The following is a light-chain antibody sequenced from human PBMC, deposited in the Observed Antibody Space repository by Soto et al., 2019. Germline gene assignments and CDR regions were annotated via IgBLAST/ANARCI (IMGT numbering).Light chain of an antibody. CDR2: GAS. CDR3: QQHGSSQT. Sequence: EIVLTQSPGTLSLSAGERATLSCRASQSISSSYLAWYQQKPGQAPRLLIYGASSRATGIPDRFSGSGSGTDFTLTISRLEPEDFALYYCQQHGSSQTFGQGTKVEIK. V-gene: IGKV3-20*01. J-gene: IGKJ1*01. CDR1: QSISSSY.